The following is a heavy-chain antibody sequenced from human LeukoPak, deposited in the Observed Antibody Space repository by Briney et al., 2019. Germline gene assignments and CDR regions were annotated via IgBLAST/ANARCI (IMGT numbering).Heavy chain of an antibody. CDR3: ARMYYYGSGSYYTLIDY. CDR1: GGSVSSGSYY. J-gene: IGHJ4*02. Sequence: PSETLSLTCTVSGGSVSSGSYYWSWIRQPPGKGLEWIRYIYYSGSTNYNPSLKSRVTISVDTSKNQFSLKLSSVTAADTAVYYCARMYYYGSGSYYTLIDYWGQGTLVTVSS. V-gene: IGHV4-61*01. CDR2: IYYSGST. D-gene: IGHD3-10*01.